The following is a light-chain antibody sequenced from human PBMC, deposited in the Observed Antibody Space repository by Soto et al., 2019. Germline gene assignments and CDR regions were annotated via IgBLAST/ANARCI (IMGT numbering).Light chain of an antibody. CDR3: QQYGSSPPYS. J-gene: IGKJ2*03. Sequence: EIVLTQSPVTLPLAPGERATLYCGALQSVRSNYLAWYQQQPGQAPRLLIYDASSRATGIPDRFSGSGSGTDFTLTISRLEPEDFAVYFCQQYGSSPPYSFGQGTKVDIK. CDR2: DAS. V-gene: IGKV3-20*01. CDR1: QSVRSNY.